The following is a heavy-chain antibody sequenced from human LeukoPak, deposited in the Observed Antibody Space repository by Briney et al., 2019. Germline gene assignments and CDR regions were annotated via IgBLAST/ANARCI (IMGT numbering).Heavy chain of an antibody. CDR1: GFTVSSYY. V-gene: IGHV3-53*01. D-gene: IGHD3-10*01. Sequence: PGGSLRLSCAASGFTVSSYYMSWVRQAPGKGLEWVSDIYSGGSTYYADSVEGRFTISRDNSKNTLYLQMNSLRAEDTAVYYCAKDGPRWFGELFNWGQGTLVTVSS. CDR2: IYSGGST. CDR3: AKDGPRWFGELFN. J-gene: IGHJ4*02.